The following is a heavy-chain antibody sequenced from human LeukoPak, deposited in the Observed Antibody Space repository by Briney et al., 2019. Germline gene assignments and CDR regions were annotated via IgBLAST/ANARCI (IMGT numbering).Heavy chain of an antibody. CDR1: GGSIISSTYY. CDR3: ARHSRGYYDSTGYYYGSHAFDI. J-gene: IGHJ3*02. Sequence: PSETLSLTCTVSGGSIISSTYYWGWIRQPPGKGLEWIGSIYYNGTTYYNPSLKSRVTISVDTSRNQFSLKLSSVTAADTAVFHCARHSRGYYDSTGYYYGSHAFDIWGQGTMVTVPS. V-gene: IGHV4-39*01. CDR2: IYYNGTT. D-gene: IGHD3-22*01.